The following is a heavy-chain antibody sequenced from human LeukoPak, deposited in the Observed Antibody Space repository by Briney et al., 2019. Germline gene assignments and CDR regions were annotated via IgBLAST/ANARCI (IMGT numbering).Heavy chain of an antibody. J-gene: IGHJ5*02. Sequence: PGGSLRLSCAASEFTFSSYAMQWVRQAPGKGLEWVSGISASGGNTWYADSVKGRFTISRDNSKNTLYLQMNSLRAEDTAVYYCARGYISPNWFDPWGQGTLVTVSS. CDR1: EFTFSSYA. D-gene: IGHD5-24*01. CDR2: ISASGGNT. V-gene: IGHV3-23*01. CDR3: ARGYISPNWFDP.